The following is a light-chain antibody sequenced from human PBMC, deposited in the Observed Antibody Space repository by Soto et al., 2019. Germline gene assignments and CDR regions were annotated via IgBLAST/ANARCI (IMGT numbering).Light chain of an antibody. V-gene: IGLV1-44*01. J-gene: IGLJ1*01. CDR3: AAWDDSLNVFV. Sequence: QSVLTQPPSASGTPGQRVTISCSGSSSNIGGNTVNWYQQLPGTAPKLLIYGNDQRPSGVPDRFSGSKSGTSASLAISGLQSEDEADYYCAAWDDSLNVFVFGTGIKLTVL. CDR1: SSNIGGNT. CDR2: GND.